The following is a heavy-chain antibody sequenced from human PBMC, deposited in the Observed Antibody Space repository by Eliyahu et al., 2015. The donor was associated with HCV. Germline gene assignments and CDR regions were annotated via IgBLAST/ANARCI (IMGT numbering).Heavy chain of an antibody. CDR2: IFYSGGT. Sequence: QLQLQESGPGLVKPSETLSLTCSVSGDSITGRSYYWGWIRQSPGKGLEWIGNIFYSGGTYYNPSLKSRLTMSIDRSKNQFSLRLNSVTAADTAVYYCARVGGISSFLGWFDPWGQGTQVIVSS. V-gene: IGHV4-39*01. CDR1: GDSITGRSYY. D-gene: IGHD3-3*02. J-gene: IGHJ5*02. CDR3: ARVGGISSFLGWFDP.